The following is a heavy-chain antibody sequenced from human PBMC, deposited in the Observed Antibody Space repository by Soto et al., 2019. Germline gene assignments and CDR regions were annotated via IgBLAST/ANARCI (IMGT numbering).Heavy chain of an antibody. CDR1: GFTFSSYA. CDR3: AKSPFGVDSGYDKYDY. V-gene: IGHV3-23*01. Sequence: GGSLRLSCAASGFTFSSYAMSWVRQAPGKGLEWVSAISGSGGSTYYADSVKGRFTISRDNSKNTLYLQMNSLRAEDTAVYYCAKSPFGVDSGYDKYDYWGQGTLVTVSS. CDR2: ISGSGGST. J-gene: IGHJ4*02. D-gene: IGHD5-12*01.